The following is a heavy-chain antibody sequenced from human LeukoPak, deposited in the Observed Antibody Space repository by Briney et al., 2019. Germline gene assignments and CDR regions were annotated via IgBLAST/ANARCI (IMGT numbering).Heavy chain of an antibody. CDR2: ISGGTT. J-gene: IGHJ4*02. CDR3: SRGSGWLSVY. Sequence: GGSLRPSCTASGFTFGDYLMSWFRQAPGKGLEWIGFISGGTTEYAASVKGRFTISRDDSTSIAYLQKNSLTTEDTAVYYCSRGSGWLSVYWGQGTLVTVSS. V-gene: IGHV3-49*03. D-gene: IGHD6-19*01. CDR1: GFTFGDYL.